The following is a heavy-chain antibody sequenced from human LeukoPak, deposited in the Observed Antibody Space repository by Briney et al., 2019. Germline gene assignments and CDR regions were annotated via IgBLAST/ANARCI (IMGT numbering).Heavy chain of an antibody. V-gene: IGHV1-2*02. CDR3: ARVDTSTWDSFDS. J-gene: IGHJ4*02. CDR2: ISPNSGGT. Sequence: ASVKFPCNASAYTLPRYFLHWVRQASGQARECMEWISPNSGGTNYAQKFQGRVTMTRDTSISTAYMELSSLRSDDTAVYYCARVDTSTWDSFDSWGQGTLITVSS. CDR1: AYTLPRYF. D-gene: IGHD6-13*01.